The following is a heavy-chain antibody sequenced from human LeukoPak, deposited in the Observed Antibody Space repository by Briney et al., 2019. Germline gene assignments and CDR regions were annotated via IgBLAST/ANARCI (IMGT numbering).Heavy chain of an antibody. D-gene: IGHD3-16*01. Sequence: SETLSLTCTVSGGSISSSSYYWGWIRQPPGKGLEWIGSIYYSGSTYYNPSLKSRVTISVDTSKNQFSLKLSSVTAADTAVYYCARLLSRAVGYFDYWGQGTLVTVSS. V-gene: IGHV4-39*07. CDR2: IYYSGST. CDR3: ARLLSRAVGYFDY. J-gene: IGHJ4*02. CDR1: GGSISSSSYY.